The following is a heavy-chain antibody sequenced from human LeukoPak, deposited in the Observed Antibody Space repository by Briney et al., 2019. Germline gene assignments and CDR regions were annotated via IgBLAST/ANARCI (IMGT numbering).Heavy chain of an antibody. CDR2: ISGSGGST. D-gene: IGHD3-22*01. Sequence: GGSLRLSCAASGFTFSSYGMSWVRQAPGKGLEWVSAISGSGGSTYYADSVKGRFTISRDNSKNTLYLQMNSLRAEDTAVYYCAKDHYDSSGYWCQDYWGQGTLVTVSS. CDR1: GFTFSSYG. CDR3: AKDHYDSSGYWCQDY. J-gene: IGHJ4*02. V-gene: IGHV3-23*01.